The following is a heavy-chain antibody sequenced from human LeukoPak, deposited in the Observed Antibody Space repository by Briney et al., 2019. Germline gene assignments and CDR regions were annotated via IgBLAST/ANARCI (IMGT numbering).Heavy chain of an antibody. CDR3: ARGGYYYGSGRYEYFDY. Sequence: SETLSLTCTVSGGSISSYYWSWIRQPPGKGLEWIGYIYYSGSTNYNPSLKSRVTISVDTSKNQFSLKLSSVTAADTAVYYCARGGYYYGSGRYEYFDYWGQGTLVTVSS. D-gene: IGHD3-10*01. CDR2: IYYSGST. V-gene: IGHV4-59*01. J-gene: IGHJ4*02. CDR1: GGSISSYY.